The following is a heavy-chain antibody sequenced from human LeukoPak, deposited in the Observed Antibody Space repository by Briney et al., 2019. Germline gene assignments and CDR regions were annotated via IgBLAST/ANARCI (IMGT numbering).Heavy chain of an antibody. J-gene: IGHJ5*02. Sequence: PSETLSLTCAVYGGSFSGYYWSWIRQPPGKGLEWIGEINHSGSTNYNPSLKSRVTISVDTSKNQFSLKLSSVTAADTAVYYCARHRYSRGGWFDPWGQGTLVTVSS. CDR1: GGSFSGYY. CDR2: INHSGST. CDR3: ARHRYSRGGWFDP. V-gene: IGHV4-34*01. D-gene: IGHD1-14*01.